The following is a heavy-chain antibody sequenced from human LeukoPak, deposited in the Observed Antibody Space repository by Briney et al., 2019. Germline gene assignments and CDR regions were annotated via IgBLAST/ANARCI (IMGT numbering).Heavy chain of an antibody. CDR2: INPNSGGT. Sequence: GSVKVSCKASGYTFTSYAMHWVRQAPGQRLEWMGWINPNSGGTNYAQKFQGWVTMTRDTSISTAYMELSRLRSDDTAVYYCARGGYSYGYEFDYWGQGTLVTVSS. CDR1: GYTFTSYA. CDR3: ARGGYSYGYEFDY. J-gene: IGHJ4*02. V-gene: IGHV1-2*04. D-gene: IGHD5-18*01.